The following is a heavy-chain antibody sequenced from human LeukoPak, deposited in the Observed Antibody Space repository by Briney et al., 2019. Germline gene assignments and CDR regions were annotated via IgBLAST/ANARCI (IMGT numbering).Heavy chain of an antibody. D-gene: IGHD4-23*01. CDR2: IRYDGSEK. J-gene: IGHJ4*02. Sequence: GGSLRLSCAASGFTFRIYGMYWVRQAPGKGLEWVAFIRYDGSEKYYADSVKGRFTISGDNSKNTLYLQMKSLRPEDTAVYYCATNSVPEFWGQGNLVTVSS. V-gene: IGHV3-30*02. CDR3: ATNSVPEF. CDR1: GFTFRIYG.